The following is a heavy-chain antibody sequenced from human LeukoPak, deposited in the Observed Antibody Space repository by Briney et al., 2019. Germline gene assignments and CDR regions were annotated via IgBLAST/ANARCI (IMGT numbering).Heavy chain of an antibody. CDR2: IYYSGST. D-gene: IGHD3-3*01. V-gene: IGHV4-59*01. J-gene: IGHJ4*02. CDR3: ARDEGGYYPQPFDY. CDR1: GGSISSYY. Sequence: SETLSLTCTVSGGSISSYYWSWIRQPPGKGLEWIGYIYYSGSTNYNPSLKSRVTISVDTSKNQFSLKLSPVTAADTAVYYCARDEGGYYPQPFDYWGQGTLVTVSS.